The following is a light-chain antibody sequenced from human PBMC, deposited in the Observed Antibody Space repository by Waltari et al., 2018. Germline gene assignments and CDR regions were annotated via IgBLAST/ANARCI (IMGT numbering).Light chain of an antibody. J-gene: IGLJ3*02. CDR1: TGAVTSGYY. CDR3: LLYYGGAQPYWV. V-gene: IGLV7-43*01. CDR2: SPR. Sequence: QTVVTQEPSLTVSPGGTVTLTCASSTGAVTSGYYPNWFPQKPGQAPRGLIYSPRNKHAWNPARFSGSLLGGKAALKLSGVQPEDESEYYCLLYYGGAQPYWVFGGGTKLTVL.